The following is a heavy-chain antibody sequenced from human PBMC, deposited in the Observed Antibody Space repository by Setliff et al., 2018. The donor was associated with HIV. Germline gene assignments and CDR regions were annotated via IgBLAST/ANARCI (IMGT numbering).Heavy chain of an antibody. D-gene: IGHD3-10*01. V-gene: IGHV4-39*07. J-gene: IGHJ5*02. CDR2: IYYSGST. CDR1: GGSISSSSYY. Sequence: PSETLSLTCTVSGGSISSSSYYWGWIRQPPGKGLEWIGSIYYSGSTYYNPSLKSRVTISVYTSKNQFSLKLSSVTAADTAIYYCARSIHGGGSEPFDTWGQGILVTVSS. CDR3: ARSIHGGGSEPFDT.